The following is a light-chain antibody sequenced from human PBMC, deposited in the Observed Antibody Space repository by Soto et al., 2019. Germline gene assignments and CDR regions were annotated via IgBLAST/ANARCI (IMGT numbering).Light chain of an antibody. J-gene: IGLJ2*01. V-gene: IGLV2-8*01. CDR3: SSYAGSHVV. CDR1: SSDVGGYNY. CDR2: EVS. Sequence: QSALTQPPSASGSPGQSVTISCTGTSSDVGGYNYVSWYQQHPGKAPKLMIYEVSKRPSGVPDRXXXXXXXNTXSXXXSGLQAEDEADYYCSSYAGSHVVFGGGTKLTVL.